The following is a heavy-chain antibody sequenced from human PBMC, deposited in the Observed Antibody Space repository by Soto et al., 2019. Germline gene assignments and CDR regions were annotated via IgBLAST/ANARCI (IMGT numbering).Heavy chain of an antibody. V-gene: IGHV3-74*01. Sequence: GGSLRLSCAASGFTFSSYWMHWVRQAPGKGLVWVSRINSDGSSTSYADSVKGRFTISRDNAKNTLYLQMNSLRAEDTAVYYCARDRDYDILTDYMDVWGKGTTVTVSS. CDR2: INSDGSST. D-gene: IGHD3-9*01. CDR1: GFTFSSYW. J-gene: IGHJ6*03. CDR3: ARDRDYDILTDYMDV.